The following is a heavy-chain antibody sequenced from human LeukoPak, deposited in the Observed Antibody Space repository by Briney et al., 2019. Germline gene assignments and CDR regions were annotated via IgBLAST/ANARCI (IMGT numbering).Heavy chain of an antibody. CDR2: ISSSSSTI. CDR3: ARSGSYRLDY. J-gene: IGHJ4*02. D-gene: IGHD1-26*01. Sequence: GGSLRLSCAASGFTFSSYNMNWVRQAPGKGLEWVSYISSSSSTIYYADSVKGRFTISRDNDKNSLYLQMNRLRAEDTAVYYCARSGSYRLDYWGQGTLVTVSS. CDR1: GFTFSSYN. V-gene: IGHV3-48*01.